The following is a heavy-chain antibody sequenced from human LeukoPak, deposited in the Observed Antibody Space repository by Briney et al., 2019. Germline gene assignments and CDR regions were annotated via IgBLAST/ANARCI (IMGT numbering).Heavy chain of an antibody. CDR1: GFTFSSYA. Sequence: PGRSLRLSCAASGFTFSSYAMHWVRQAPGKGLEWVAVISYDGSNKYYADSVKGRFTISRDNSKNTLYLQMNSLRAEDTAVYYCARDGQEYSGYEHNWFDPWGQGTLVTVSS. J-gene: IGHJ5*02. CDR2: ISYDGSNK. CDR3: ARDGQEYSGYEHNWFDP. V-gene: IGHV3-30*01. D-gene: IGHD5-12*01.